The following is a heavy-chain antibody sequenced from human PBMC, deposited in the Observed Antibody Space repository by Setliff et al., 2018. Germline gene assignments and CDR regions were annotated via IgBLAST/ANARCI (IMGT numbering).Heavy chain of an antibody. V-gene: IGHV4-38-2*01. CDR1: GSAISSGHY. CDR3: ARTGTYRYFDY. CDR2: IYHGGDT. Sequence: LTCAVSGSAISSGHYWGWIRQPPGKGLEWIGRIYHGGDTYYNASLKSRLTISVDTSKNQFSLKLRSVTAADTAVYYCARTGTYRYFDYWGQGALVTVSS. D-gene: IGHD1-1*01. J-gene: IGHJ4*02.